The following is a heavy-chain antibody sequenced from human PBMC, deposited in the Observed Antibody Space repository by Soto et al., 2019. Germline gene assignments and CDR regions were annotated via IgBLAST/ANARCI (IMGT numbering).Heavy chain of an antibody. CDR2: IYYSGST. CDR3: ASLEYSRGWYRFGD. Sequence: SEILSLTCTVSGGSISSYYWSWIRQPPGKGLEWIGYIYYSGSTNYNPSLKSRVTISVDTSKNQFSLKLSSVTAADTAVYYCASLEYSRGWYRFGDWGQETLVTVSS. D-gene: IGHD6-19*01. J-gene: IGHJ4*02. V-gene: IGHV4-59*01. CDR1: GGSISSYY.